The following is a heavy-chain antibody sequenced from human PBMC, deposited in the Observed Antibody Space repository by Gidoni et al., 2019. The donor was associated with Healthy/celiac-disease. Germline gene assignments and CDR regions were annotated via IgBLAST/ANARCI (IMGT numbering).Heavy chain of an antibody. CDR1: GGTFSSYA. CDR3: ARGQALYCSSTSCYSRGYYYYGMDV. J-gene: IGHJ6*02. CDR2: IIPIFGIA. Sequence: QVQLVQSGAEVQKPGSSVKVSCQASGGTFSSYAISWVRQAPGQGLEWMGGIIPIFGIANYAQKCQGRVTITADKSTSTAYMELSSLGSEDTAVYYCARGQALYCSSTSCYSRGYYYYGMDVWGQGTTVTVSS. V-gene: IGHV1-69*17. D-gene: IGHD2-2*02.